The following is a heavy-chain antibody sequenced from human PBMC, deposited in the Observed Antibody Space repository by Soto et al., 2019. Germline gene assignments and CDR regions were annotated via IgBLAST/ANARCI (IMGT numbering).Heavy chain of an antibody. J-gene: IGHJ6*02. CDR2: IKQDGSEK. CDR3: VRDRPRLYYYYGMDV. Sequence: GGSLRLSCXASGFTFSSYWMSWVRQAPGKGLEWVANIKQDGSEKYYVDSVKGRFTISRDNAKNSLYLQMNSLRAEDTAVYYCVRDRPRLYYYYGMDVWGQGTTVTVSS. CDR1: GFTFSSYW. V-gene: IGHV3-7*03.